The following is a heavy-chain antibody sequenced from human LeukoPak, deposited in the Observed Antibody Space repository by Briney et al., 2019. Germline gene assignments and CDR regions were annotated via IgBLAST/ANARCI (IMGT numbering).Heavy chain of an antibody. CDR1: GDSISIYY. CDR3: AREDPNSEFDY. CDR2: IYNSGIT. Sequence: PSETLSLTCTVSGDSISIYYWSWIRQPPGKGLEWIGYIYNSGITNYNPSLKSRVTISVDTSKNQFSLKLTSVTAADTAVYYCAREDPNSEFDYWGQGTLVTVSS. J-gene: IGHJ4*02. V-gene: IGHV4-59*01. D-gene: IGHD4-23*01.